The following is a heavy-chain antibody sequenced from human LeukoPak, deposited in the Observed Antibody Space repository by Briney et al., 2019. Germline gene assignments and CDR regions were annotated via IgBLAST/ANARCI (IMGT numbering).Heavy chain of an antibody. D-gene: IGHD1-7*01. Sequence: GESLRISCKGSGYIFTSYWISWVRQMPGKGLEWMGRIDPSDSYTNYSPSFQGHVTISADKSITTAYLQWSSLKASDTAVYYCARRHKDWELFEFWGQGTLVTVSS. CDR2: IDPSDSYT. V-gene: IGHV5-10-1*01. CDR3: ARRHKDWELFEF. CDR1: GYIFTSYW. J-gene: IGHJ4*02.